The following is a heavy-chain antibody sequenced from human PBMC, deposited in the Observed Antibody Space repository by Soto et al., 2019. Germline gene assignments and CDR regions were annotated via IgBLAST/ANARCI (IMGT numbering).Heavy chain of an antibody. D-gene: IGHD6-19*01. CDR3: ARDEQWLVPDFDD. CDR2: INAGNGNT. CDR1: GYTFTSYA. J-gene: IGHJ4*02. Sequence: GXSVKVSCPASGYTFTSYAMNLVRQAPGQRLEWMGWINAGNGNTKYSQKFQGRVTITRDTSASKAYMELSSLRSEDTAVYYCARDEQWLVPDFDDWGQGTLVTVSS. V-gene: IGHV1-3*01.